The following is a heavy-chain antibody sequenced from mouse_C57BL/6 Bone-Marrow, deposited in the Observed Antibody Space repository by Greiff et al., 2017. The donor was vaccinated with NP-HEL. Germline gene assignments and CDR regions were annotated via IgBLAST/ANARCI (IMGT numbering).Heavy chain of an antibody. V-gene: IGHV5-12*01. J-gene: IGHJ1*03. CDR3: ARPYYYGNWYFDV. D-gene: IGHD1-1*01. CDR2: ISNGGGST. CDR1: GFTFSDYY. Sequence: EVMLVESGGGLVQPGGSLKLSCAASGFTFSDYYMYWVRQTPEKRLEWVAYISNGGGSTYYPDTVKGRFTISRDNAKNPLYLQMSRLKSEDTAMYYCARPYYYGNWYFDVWGTGTTVTVSS.